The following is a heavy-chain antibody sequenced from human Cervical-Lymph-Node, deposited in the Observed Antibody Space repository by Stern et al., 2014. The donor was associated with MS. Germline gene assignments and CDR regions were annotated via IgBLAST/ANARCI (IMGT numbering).Heavy chain of an antibody. J-gene: IGHJ3*02. Sequence: QVQLMQSGAEVKDPGASVKVSCKASGYSFISHAMHWVRQAPGQPFEWMGWINGDNGNTKYSQKLQGRVTITRDKTTSTAYMELSSLTSEDTAVYYCARAGYCSPSTCSDAFDIWGQGTMVTVSS. CDR1: GYSFISHA. CDR3: ARAGYCSPSTCSDAFDI. D-gene: IGHD2-15*01. V-gene: IGHV1-3*01. CDR2: INGDNGNT.